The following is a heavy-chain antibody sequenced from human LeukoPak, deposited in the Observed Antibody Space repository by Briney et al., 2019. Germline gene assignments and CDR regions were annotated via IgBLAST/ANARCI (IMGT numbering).Heavy chain of an antibody. CDR2: IIPILGIA. J-gene: IGHJ4*02. V-gene: IGHV1-69*04. D-gene: IGHD6-25*01. CDR3: ARDWGSSGTGGY. CDR1: GGTFSSYA. Sequence: SVKVSCKASGGTFSSYAISWVRQAPGQGLEWMGRIIPILGIANYAQKFQGRVTITADKSTSTAYMELSSLRSEDTGVYYCARDWGSSGTGGYWGQGTLVTVSS.